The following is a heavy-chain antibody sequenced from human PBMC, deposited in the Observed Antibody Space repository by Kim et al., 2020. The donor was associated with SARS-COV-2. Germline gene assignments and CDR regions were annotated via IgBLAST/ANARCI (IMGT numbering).Heavy chain of an antibody. CDR1: GYTFTSYG. J-gene: IGHJ4*02. V-gene: IGHV1-18*01. CDR3: ARKGDITIFGVATKPLDY. CDR2: ISAYNGNT. D-gene: IGHD3-3*01. Sequence: ASVKVSCKASGYTFTSYGISWVRQAPGQGLEWMGWISAYNGNTNYAQKLQGRVTMTTDTSTSTAYMELRSLRSDDTAVYYCARKGDITIFGVATKPLDYWGQGTLVTVSS.